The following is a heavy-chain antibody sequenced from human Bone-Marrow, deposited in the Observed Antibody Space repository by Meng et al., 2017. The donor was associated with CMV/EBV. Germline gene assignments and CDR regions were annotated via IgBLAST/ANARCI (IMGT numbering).Heavy chain of an antibody. CDR3: ARSGYDSSGYYAGWFGP. J-gene: IGHJ5*02. Sequence: GGSLRLSCAASGFTVSSNYMSWVRQAPGKGLEWVSSISDSSSYIKYADSVRGRFIISRDNVKNSLSLQMNSLRAEDTAVYYCARSGYDSSGYYAGWFGPWGQGTLVTVSS. D-gene: IGHD3-22*01. V-gene: IGHV3-21*06. CDR1: GFTVSSNY. CDR2: ISDSSSYI.